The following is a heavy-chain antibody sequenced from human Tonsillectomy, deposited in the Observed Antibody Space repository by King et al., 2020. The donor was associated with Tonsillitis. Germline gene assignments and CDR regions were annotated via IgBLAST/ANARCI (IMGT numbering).Heavy chain of an antibody. J-gene: IGHJ4*02. D-gene: IGHD2-2*01. CDR2: IYYSGGT. CDR3: ASYHCSGTTCYWGY. CDR1: CGSISSGGYY. V-gene: IGHV4-31*03. Sequence: VQLQESGPGLVKPSQTLSLTCSVSCGSISSGGYYWSWIRQHPGKGLEWIGYIYYSGGTYYNPSLKSRVTMSVDTSKNQFSLSLTSVTAADTAVYFCASYHCSGTTCYWGYWGQGTLVTVSS.